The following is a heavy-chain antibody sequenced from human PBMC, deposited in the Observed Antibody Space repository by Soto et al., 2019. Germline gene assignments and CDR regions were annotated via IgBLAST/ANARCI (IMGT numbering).Heavy chain of an antibody. CDR1: GFTFSSYG. D-gene: IGHD7-27*01. CDR2: ISYDGSNK. CDR3: AKDLGHGGRGAFDI. Sequence: QVQLVESGGGVVQPGRSLRLSCAASGFTFSSYGMHWVRQAPGKGLEWVALISYDGSNKYYADSVKGRFTISRDNSKNTLYLHMKSLRTEDTAVYYCAKDLGHGGRGAFDIWGQGTMVTVSS. J-gene: IGHJ3*02. V-gene: IGHV3-30*18.